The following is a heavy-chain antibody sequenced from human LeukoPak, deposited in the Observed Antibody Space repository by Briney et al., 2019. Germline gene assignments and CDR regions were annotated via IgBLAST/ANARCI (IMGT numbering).Heavy chain of an antibody. Sequence: GESLKISCKGSGYSFTSYWIGWVRQMPGKGLEWMGIIYPGDSDTRYSPSFQGQVIISADKSISTAYLQWSSLKASDTAMYYCARLLGYCSSTSCSAGLNWFDPWGQGTLVTVSS. J-gene: IGHJ5*02. CDR1: GYSFTSYW. CDR3: ARLLGYCSSTSCSAGLNWFDP. V-gene: IGHV5-51*01. CDR2: IYPGDSDT. D-gene: IGHD2-2*01.